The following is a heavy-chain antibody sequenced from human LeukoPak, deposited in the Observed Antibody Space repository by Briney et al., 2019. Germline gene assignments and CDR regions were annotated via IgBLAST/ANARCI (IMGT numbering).Heavy chain of an antibody. CDR1: GDSISSNSNYY. D-gene: IGHD2-2*01. CDR2: THTSVST. CDR3: ARHHYQLSALDY. J-gene: IGHJ4*02. Sequence: SETLSLTCAVSGDSISSNSNYYWSWIRQPAGKGLEWIGRTHTSVSTSYNPSLKSRVTMPVDTSKNQFSLKLSSVTAADTAVHYCARHHYQLSALDYWGQGTLVTVSS. V-gene: IGHV4-61*02.